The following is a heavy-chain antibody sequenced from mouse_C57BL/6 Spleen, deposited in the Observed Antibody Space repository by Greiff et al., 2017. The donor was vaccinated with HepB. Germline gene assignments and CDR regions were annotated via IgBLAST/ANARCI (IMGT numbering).Heavy chain of an antibody. J-gene: IGHJ2*01. CDR3: AREVSVGF. CDR2: IHPNSGRT. CDR1: VYTFTSYW. V-gene: IGHV1-64*01. Sequence: QVQLQQPGAELVKPGASVKLSCKASVYTFTSYWMHWVKQRPGQGLEWLGMIHPNSGRTNYNKKFKSKSTLTVDKYSSTAYMQLSSLTSEDSSVYYCAREVSVGFWGECTTLTVDS.